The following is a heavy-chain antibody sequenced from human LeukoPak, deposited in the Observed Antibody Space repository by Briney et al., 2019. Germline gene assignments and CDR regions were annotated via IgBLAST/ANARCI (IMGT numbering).Heavy chain of an antibody. V-gene: IGHV3-48*01. CDR2: ISSSSSTI. Sequence: GGSLRLSCAASGFTFSSYEMNWVRQAPGKGLEWVSYISSSSSTIYYADSVKGRFTISRDNAKNSLYLQMNSLRAEDTAVYYCARDYGDYEPGRHHYYYYYMDVWGKGTTVTVSS. CDR1: GFTFSSYE. D-gene: IGHD4-17*01. J-gene: IGHJ6*03. CDR3: ARDYGDYEPGRHHYYYYYMDV.